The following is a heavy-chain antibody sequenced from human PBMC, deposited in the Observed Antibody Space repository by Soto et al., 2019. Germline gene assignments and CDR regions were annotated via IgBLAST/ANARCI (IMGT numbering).Heavy chain of an antibody. D-gene: IGHD5-12*01. CDR2: VYPRDSDT. Sequence: GESLKLSCKASGYIFIDYWIGWVRQMPGKGLEWMGIVYPRDSDTRYSPSFQGQVTISADRSTGTAFLKWRSLKASDTALYYCARPPLPRYAVRFNSWGQGTLVTVSS. CDR1: GYIFIDYW. CDR3: ARPPLPRYAVRFNS. V-gene: IGHV5-51*01. J-gene: IGHJ5*02.